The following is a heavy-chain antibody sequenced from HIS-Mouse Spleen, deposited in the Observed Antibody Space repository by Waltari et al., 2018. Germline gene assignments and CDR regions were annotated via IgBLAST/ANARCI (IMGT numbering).Heavy chain of an antibody. CDR1: GGSFSGYY. V-gene: IGHV4-34*01. D-gene: IGHD3-10*01. CDR2: INHSGST. J-gene: IGHJ2*01. Sequence: QVQLQQWGAGLLKPSETLSLTCAVYGGSFSGYYWSWIRQPPGKGLEWIGEINHSGSTNYNPSLKSRVTISVDTSKNQFSLKLSSVTAADTAVYYCAPRAVYDWYFDLWGRGTLVTVSS. CDR3: APRAVYDWYFDL.